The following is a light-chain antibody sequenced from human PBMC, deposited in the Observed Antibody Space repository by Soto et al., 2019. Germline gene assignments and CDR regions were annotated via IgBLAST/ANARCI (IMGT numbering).Light chain of an antibody. J-gene: IGKJ2*01. Sequence: EIVLTQSPGTLSLSPGERATLSCRASQTISSNYLAWYQQKPGQAPRLVVYGASSRASGIPDRFIGGGSGTDFTLTINRLQTEDFAVYSCQQYGMSPTFGQGTKLEI. V-gene: IGKV3-20*01. CDR3: QQYGMSPT. CDR2: GAS. CDR1: QTISSNY.